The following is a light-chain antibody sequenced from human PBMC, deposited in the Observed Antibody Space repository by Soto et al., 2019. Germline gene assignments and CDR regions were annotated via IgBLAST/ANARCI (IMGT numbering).Light chain of an antibody. Sequence: DIQMTQSPSSLSASVGDRATITCRASQGINNYLAWYQQKPGKVPKLLIFAASTLQSGVPSRFSGSGSGTDYTLTISGLQPEDVATYYCQKYNSAPCTFGQGTKLEIK. V-gene: IGKV1-27*01. CDR3: QKYNSAPCT. J-gene: IGKJ2*02. CDR1: QGINNY. CDR2: AAS.